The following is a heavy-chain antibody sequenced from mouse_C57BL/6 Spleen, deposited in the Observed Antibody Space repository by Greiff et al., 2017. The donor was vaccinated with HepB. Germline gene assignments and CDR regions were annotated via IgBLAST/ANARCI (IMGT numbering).Heavy chain of an antibody. CDR3: AIYDYDDAFDY. V-gene: IGHV1-82*01. J-gene: IGHJ2*01. CDR2: IYPGDGDT. CDR1: GYAFSSSW. Sequence: VQLQQSGPELVKPGASVKISCKASGYAFSSSWMNWVKQRPGKGLEWIGRIYPGDGDTNYNGKFKGKATLTADKSSSTAYMQLSSLTSEDSAVYFCAIYDYDDAFDYWGQGTTLTVSS. D-gene: IGHD2-4*01.